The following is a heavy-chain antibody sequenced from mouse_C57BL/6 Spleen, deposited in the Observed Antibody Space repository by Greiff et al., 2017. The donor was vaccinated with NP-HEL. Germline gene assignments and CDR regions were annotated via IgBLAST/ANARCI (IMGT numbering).Heavy chain of an antibody. Sequence: EVHLVESEGGLVQPGSSMKLSCTASGFTFSDYYMAWVRQVPEKGLEWVANINYDGSSTYYLDSLKSRFIISRENAKNILYLQMSSLKSEDTATYYCARGRLNYFDYWGQGTTLTVSS. CDR3: ARGRLNYFDY. J-gene: IGHJ2*01. D-gene: IGHD3-2*02. V-gene: IGHV5-16*01. CDR1: GFTFSDYY. CDR2: INYDGSST.